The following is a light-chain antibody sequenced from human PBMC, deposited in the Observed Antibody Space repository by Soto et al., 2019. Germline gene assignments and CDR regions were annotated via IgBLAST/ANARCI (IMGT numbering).Light chain of an antibody. Sequence: DVQMTQAPSSLSASVGDRVTITCRASQGISNYLAWYQQKPGKVPKLLIYAASILQSGVPSRFSGSRSGTDFTLTISSLKHEDVANYYCQKYNSAPRTFGGGTKVEIK. CDR1: QGISNY. V-gene: IGKV1-27*01. J-gene: IGKJ4*01. CDR2: AAS. CDR3: QKYNSAPRT.